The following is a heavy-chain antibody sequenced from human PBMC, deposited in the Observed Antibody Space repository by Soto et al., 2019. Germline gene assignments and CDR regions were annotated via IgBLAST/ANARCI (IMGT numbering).Heavy chain of an antibody. J-gene: IGHJ5*02. CDR3: ARPSDCSSTSCYAMGGWFDP. CDR2: IYPGDSDT. CDR1: GYSFTSYW. V-gene: IGHV5-51*01. Sequence: HGESLKISCKGSGYSFTSYWIGWVRQMPGKGLEWMGIIYPGDSDTRYSPSFQGQVTISADKSISTAYLQWSSLKASDTAMYYCARPSDCSSTSCYAMGGWFDPWGQGTLVTVSS. D-gene: IGHD2-2*01.